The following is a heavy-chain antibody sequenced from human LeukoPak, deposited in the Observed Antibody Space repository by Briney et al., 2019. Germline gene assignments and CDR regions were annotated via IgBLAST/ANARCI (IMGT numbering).Heavy chain of an antibody. J-gene: IGHJ3*02. D-gene: IGHD3-16*02. V-gene: IGHV3-21*01. Sequence: GGSLRLSCAASGFTFSSYSMNWVRQAPGKGLEWVSSISSSSSYIYYADSVKGRFTISRDDAKNSLYLQMNSLRAEDTAVYYCARDRALLGELSSDAFDIWGQGTVVTVSS. CDR1: GFTFSSYS. CDR2: ISSSSSYI. CDR3: ARDRALLGELSSDAFDI.